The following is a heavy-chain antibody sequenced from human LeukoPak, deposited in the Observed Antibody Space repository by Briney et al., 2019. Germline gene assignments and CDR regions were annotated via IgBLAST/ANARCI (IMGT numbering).Heavy chain of an antibody. V-gene: IGHV3-49*04. J-gene: IGHJ4*02. Sequence: PGRSLRLSCTASGFTIGDYAISWVRQAPGKGLEWVGFIRSNTFGGTTEYAASVKDRFSISRDDSKGIAYLQMDSLRTEDTALYYCTRDFMGYTGYDDYWGQGTLVTVSS. D-gene: IGHD5-12*01. CDR1: GFTIGDYA. CDR2: IRSNTFGGTT. CDR3: TRDFMGYTGYDDY.